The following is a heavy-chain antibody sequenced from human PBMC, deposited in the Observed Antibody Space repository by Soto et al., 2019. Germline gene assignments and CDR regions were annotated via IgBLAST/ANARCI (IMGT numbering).Heavy chain of an antibody. CDR2: INPNSGGT. CDR1: GYTFTGYY. CDR3: ARSPSVDTAIRLDY. J-gene: IGHJ4*02. Sequence: ASVKVSCKASGYTFTGYYMHWVRQAPGQGLEWMGWINPNSGGTNYAQKFQGRVTMTRDTSISTAYMELSRLRSDDTAVYYCARSPSVDTAIRLDYWGQGTLVTVSS. V-gene: IGHV1-2*02. D-gene: IGHD5-18*01.